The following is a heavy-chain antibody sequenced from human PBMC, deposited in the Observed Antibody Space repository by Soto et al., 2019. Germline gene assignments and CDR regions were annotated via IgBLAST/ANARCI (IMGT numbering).Heavy chain of an antibody. Sequence: PSETLSLTCAVYGGSFSGYSWTWIRQPPGTGLEWIGEINHSGSTNYNPSLKSRVTISVDTSKNQFSLKLTSVTAADTAVYYCARDKITCLFDYWGQGTLVTVS. V-gene: IGHV4-34*01. D-gene: IGHD3-10*01. J-gene: IGHJ4*02. CDR3: ARDKITCLFDY. CDR1: GGSFSGYS. CDR2: INHSGST.